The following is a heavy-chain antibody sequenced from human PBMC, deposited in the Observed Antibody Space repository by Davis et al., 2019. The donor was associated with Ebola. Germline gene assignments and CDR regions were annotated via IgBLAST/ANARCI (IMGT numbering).Heavy chain of an antibody. J-gene: IGHJ6*03. Sequence: SVKVSCKASGGTFSSYAISWVRQAPGQGLDWMGGIIPVFGIPKYAQKFQGRVTITADESTSTAYMELRSLRSDDTAVYYCARTVGITIFGVVISPNMDVWGKGTTVTVSS. V-gene: IGHV1-69*13. D-gene: IGHD3-3*01. CDR1: GGTFSSYA. CDR3: ARTVGITIFGVVISPNMDV. CDR2: IIPVFGIP.